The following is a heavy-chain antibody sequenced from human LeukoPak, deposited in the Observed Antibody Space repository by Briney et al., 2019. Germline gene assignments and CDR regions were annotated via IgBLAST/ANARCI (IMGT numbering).Heavy chain of an antibody. CDR1: GGSFSGYY. D-gene: IGHD3-16*02. V-gene: IGHV4-34*01. Sequence: PSETLSLTCAVYGGSFSGYYWSWIRQRPGKGLEWIGEVNHSGSTNYNPSLKSRVTISVDTSKNQFSLKLSSVTAADTAVYYCARDYDYVWGSYRYTFDYWGQGTLVTVSS. CDR3: ARDYDYVWGSYRYTFDY. J-gene: IGHJ4*02. CDR2: VNHSGST.